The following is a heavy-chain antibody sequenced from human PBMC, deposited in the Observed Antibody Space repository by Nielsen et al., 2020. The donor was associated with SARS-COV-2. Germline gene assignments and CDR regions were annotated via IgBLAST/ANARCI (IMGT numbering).Heavy chain of an antibody. Sequence: GGSLRLSCAASGFTFRNNDMNWVRQAPGKGLEWVSYINSGGSLIYYTDSVKGRFTISRDNSKNTLYLQMNSLRAEDTAVYYCANGGYRNYYYGMDVWGQGTTVTVSS. J-gene: IGHJ6*02. D-gene: IGHD1-26*01. CDR3: ANGGYRNYYYGMDV. V-gene: IGHV3-48*03. CDR2: INSGGSLI. CDR1: GFTFRNND.